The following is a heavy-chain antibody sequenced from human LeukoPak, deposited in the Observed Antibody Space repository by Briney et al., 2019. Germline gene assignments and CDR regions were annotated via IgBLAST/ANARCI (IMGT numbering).Heavy chain of an antibody. CDR2: ISGSGGNT. V-gene: IGHV3-23*01. CDR1: GFTFSSYA. D-gene: IGHD3-22*01. J-gene: IGHJ3*01. CDR3: AKASFPYYDDSPFDV. Sequence: GGSLLLSSAASGFTFSSYARNLGRQAPERRLEWGSGISGSGGNTYLADSVKGRFTISRDNSKKTLYLQMNSLRAEDTAVYYCAKASFPYYDDSPFDVWGQGTMVTVSS.